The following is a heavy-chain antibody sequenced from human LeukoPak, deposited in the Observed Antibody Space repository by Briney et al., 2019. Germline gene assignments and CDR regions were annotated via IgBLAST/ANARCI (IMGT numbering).Heavy chain of an antibody. CDR1: EFSVGSNY. V-gene: IGHV3-66*01. CDR2: IYSGGST. D-gene: IGHD4-17*01. CDR3: ARGVYGDPDAFDI. Sequence: GGSLRLSCAASEFSVGSNYMTWVRQAPGKGLEWVSLIYSGGSTYYADSVKGRFTISRDNSKNTLYLQMNSLRAEDTAVYYCARGVYGDPDAFDIWGQGTMVTVSS. J-gene: IGHJ3*02.